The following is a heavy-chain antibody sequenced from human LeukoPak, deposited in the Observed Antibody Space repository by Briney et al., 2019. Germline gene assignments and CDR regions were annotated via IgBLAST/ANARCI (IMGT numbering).Heavy chain of an antibody. Sequence: GGSLRLSCAASGFTFSSYAMSWVRQAPGKGLEWVSAISGSGGSTYYADSVKGRFTISRDNSKNMLYLQMNSLRAEDTALYYCARVASSSWLVYGMDVWGQGTTVTVSS. CDR1: GFTFSSYA. CDR2: ISGSGGST. CDR3: ARVASSSWLVYGMDV. D-gene: IGHD6-13*01. J-gene: IGHJ6*02. V-gene: IGHV3-23*01.